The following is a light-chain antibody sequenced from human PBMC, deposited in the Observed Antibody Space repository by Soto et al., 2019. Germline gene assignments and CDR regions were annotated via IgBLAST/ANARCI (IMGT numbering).Light chain of an antibody. CDR1: SSDVGGYNY. CDR3: SSYTTSSTLDV. CDR2: EIS. V-gene: IGLV2-14*01. J-gene: IGLJ1*01. Sequence: QSALTQPASVSGSPGQSITISCTGASSDVGGYNYVSWYQQHPDKAPKLMIYEISNRPSGVSNRFSGSKSGNTGSLTISGLQAEDEADYYCSSYTTSSTLDVFGTGTKVTVL.